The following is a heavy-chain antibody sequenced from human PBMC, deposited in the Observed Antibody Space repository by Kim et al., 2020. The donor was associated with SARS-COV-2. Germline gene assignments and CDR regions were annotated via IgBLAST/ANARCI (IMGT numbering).Heavy chain of an antibody. J-gene: IGHJ4*02. Sequence: SETLSLTCTVSGGSISSYYWSWIRQPPGKGLEWIGYIYYSGSTNYNPSLKSRVTISVDTSKNQFSLKLSSVTAADTAVHYCASFPPYYYDSSGYGNYWGQGTLVTVSS. CDR2: IYYSGST. CDR1: GGSISSYY. V-gene: IGHV4-59*01. D-gene: IGHD3-22*01. CDR3: ASFPPYYYDSSGYGNY.